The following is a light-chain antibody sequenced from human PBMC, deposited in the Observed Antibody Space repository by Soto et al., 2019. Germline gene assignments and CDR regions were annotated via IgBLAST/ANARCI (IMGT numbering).Light chain of an antibody. J-gene: IGLJ2*01. CDR1: SSDIGAYNY. CDR3: SSYTSTSTIL. Sequence: QSALTQPASVSGSPGQSITISCTGTSSDIGAYNYVSRYQHHPGKAPKFMMYEVSYRPSGVSDRFSGSKSGNTASLTISGLQAEDEADYYCSSYTSTSTILFGGGTKVTVL. CDR2: EVS. V-gene: IGLV2-14*01.